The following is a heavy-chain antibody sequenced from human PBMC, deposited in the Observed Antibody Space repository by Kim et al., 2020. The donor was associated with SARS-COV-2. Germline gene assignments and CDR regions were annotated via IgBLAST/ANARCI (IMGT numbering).Heavy chain of an antibody. CDR2: IDPSDSYT. CDR3: ARQGTYCSSTSCYSWFDT. J-gene: IGHJ5*02. Sequence: GESLKISCKGSGYSFTSYWISWVRQMPGKGLEWMGRIDPSDSYTNYSPSFQGHVTISADKSISTAYLQWSSLKASDTAMYYCARQGTYCSSTSCYSWFDTWGQGTLVTVSS. CDR1: GYSFTSYW. D-gene: IGHD2-2*02. V-gene: IGHV5-10-1*01.